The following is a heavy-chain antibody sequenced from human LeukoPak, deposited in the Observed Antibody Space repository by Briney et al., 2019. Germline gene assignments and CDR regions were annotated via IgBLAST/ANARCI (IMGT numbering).Heavy chain of an antibody. CDR3: AKETYRASPGLVDY. CDR1: GFTFSNYA. D-gene: IGHD5-12*01. Sequence: GGSLRLSCATSGFTFSNYAVSWVRQAPGKGLEWVSSISGSGGTTYYADSVKGRFTISRDSSKNTLYLQMNSLRAEDTAVYYCAKETYRASPGLVDYWGQGTLVTVSS. CDR2: ISGSGGTT. V-gene: IGHV3-23*01. J-gene: IGHJ4*02.